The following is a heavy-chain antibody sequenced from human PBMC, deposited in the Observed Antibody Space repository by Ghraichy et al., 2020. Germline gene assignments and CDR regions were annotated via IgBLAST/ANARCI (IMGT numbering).Heavy chain of an antibody. CDR1: GGSFSGYY. Sequence: ESLNISCTVYGGSFSGYYLTWIRQPPGKGLEWIGEIHHSEGTNYSPSLKSRVTISVDTSKSQSSLNLNSVTAADTAVYYCTRGEDYYKVKDWGQGTLVTVSS. V-gene: IGHV4-34*01. CDR3: TRGEDYYKVKD. J-gene: IGHJ4*02. CDR2: IHHSEGT. D-gene: IGHD1-26*01.